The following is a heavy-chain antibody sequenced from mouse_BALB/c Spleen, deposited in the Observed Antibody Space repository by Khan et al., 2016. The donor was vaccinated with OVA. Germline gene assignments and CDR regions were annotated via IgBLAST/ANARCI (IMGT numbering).Heavy chain of an antibody. D-gene: IGHD1-1*02. CDR1: GFSLTDYC. CDR3: AKGIWSYYFALDY. Sequence: QVQLKQSGPGLVAPSQSLSITCTVSGFSLTDYCVSWIRQPPGKGLEWLGVIWGGGSTYYNSALKSRLSLSKDNSKNQVFLKRNSLQTDDTAMYYCAKGIWSYYFALDYWGQGTSVTVSS. J-gene: IGHJ4*01. CDR2: IWGGGST. V-gene: IGHV2-6-5*01.